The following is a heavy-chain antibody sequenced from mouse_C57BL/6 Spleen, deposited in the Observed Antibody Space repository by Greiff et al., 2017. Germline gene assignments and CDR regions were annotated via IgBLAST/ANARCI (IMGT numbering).Heavy chain of an antibody. D-gene: IGHD3-1*01. J-gene: IGHJ2*01. V-gene: IGHV1-82*01. CDR1: GYAFSSSW. CDR3: ARDGGAALDY. Sequence: QVQLQQSGPELVKPGASVKISCKASGYAFSSSWMNWVKQRPGTGLEWIGQIYPGDGDTNYNGKFKGKATLTADQSSSTAYMQLSSLTSEDSAVYFCARDGGAALDYWGQGTTLTVSS. CDR2: IYPGDGDT.